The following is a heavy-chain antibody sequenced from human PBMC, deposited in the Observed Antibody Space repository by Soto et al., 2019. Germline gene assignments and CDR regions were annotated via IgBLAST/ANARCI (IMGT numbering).Heavy chain of an antibody. CDR1: GGSIRSGGYS. CDR2: IYHSGST. V-gene: IGHV4-30-2*01. J-gene: IGHJ4*02. D-gene: IGHD4-17*01. Sequence: QLQLQESGSGLVKPSQTLSLTCAVSGGSIRSGGYSWSWIRQPPGKGLEWIGYIYHSGSTYYNPSLKSRVTITVDRSKNQFSLKLRSVTAADTAVYYCARGRQTTVTHIFDYWGQGTLVTVSS. CDR3: ARGRQTTVTHIFDY.